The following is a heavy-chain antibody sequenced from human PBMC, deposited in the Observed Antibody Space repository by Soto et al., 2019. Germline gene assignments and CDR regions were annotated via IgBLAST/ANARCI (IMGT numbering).Heavy chain of an antibody. D-gene: IGHD3-3*01. CDR2: IYYSGST. Sequence: PSETLSLTCTVSGGSISSYYWSWIRQPPGKGLEWIGYIYYSGSTNYNPSLKSRVTISVDTSKNQFSLKLSSVTAADTAVDYCARLPTIFGVVIVFRDYYYGMVVWGQGTTGTVS. CDR1: GGSISSYY. CDR3: ARLPTIFGVVIVFRDYYYGMVV. J-gene: IGHJ6*02. V-gene: IGHV4-59*01.